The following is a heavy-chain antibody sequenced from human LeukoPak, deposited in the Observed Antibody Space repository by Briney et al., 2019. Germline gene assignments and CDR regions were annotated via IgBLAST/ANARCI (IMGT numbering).Heavy chain of an antibody. D-gene: IGHD4-17*01. Sequence: GGSLRLSCAASGFTVSSDYMSWVRQAPGKGLEWVSVIYSGGSTYYADSVKGRFTISRDNSKNTLYLQMNRLRAEDTAVYYCARVRGDYPYYFDYWGQGTLVTVSS. CDR2: IYSGGST. J-gene: IGHJ4*02. V-gene: IGHV3-53*01. CDR1: GFTVSSDY. CDR3: ARVRGDYPYYFDY.